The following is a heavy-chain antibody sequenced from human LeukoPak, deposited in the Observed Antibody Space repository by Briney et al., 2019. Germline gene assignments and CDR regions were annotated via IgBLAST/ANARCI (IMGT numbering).Heavy chain of an antibody. V-gene: IGHV5-51*01. D-gene: IGHD5-24*01. J-gene: IGHJ4*02. CDR2: IYPGDSDA. CDR1: GDTFTTYW. CDR3: ARREMTTTDFDY. Sequence: GESLKISCNVSGDTFTTYWIAWVRQMPGKGLEWMGIIYPGDSDAKYNPSFQGQVTFSVDKSAGTAFLQWHSLQASDTAMYYCARREMTTTDFDYWGQGTLVTVSS.